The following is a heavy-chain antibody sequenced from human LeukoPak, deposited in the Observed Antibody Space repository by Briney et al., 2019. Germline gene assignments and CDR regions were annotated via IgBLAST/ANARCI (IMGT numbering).Heavy chain of an antibody. V-gene: IGHV3-23*01. CDR3: AKDVEASSSWYRGDWFDP. D-gene: IGHD6-13*01. Sequence: GSLRLSCAASGFTFSSYAMSWVRQAPGKGLEWVPAISGSGGSTYYADSVKGRFTISRDNSKNTLYLQMNSLRAEDTAVYYCAKDVEASSSWYRGDWFDPWGQGTLVTVSS. CDR1: GFTFSSYA. CDR2: ISGSGGST. J-gene: IGHJ5*02.